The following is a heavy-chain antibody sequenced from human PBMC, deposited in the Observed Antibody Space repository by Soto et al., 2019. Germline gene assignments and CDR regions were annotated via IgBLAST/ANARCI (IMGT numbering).Heavy chain of an antibody. CDR3: AKDMSSGGLSGDAFDI. CDR2: ISWNSGSI. D-gene: IGHD2-15*01. V-gene: IGHV3-9*01. Sequence: GGSLRLSCAASGFTFDDYAMHWVRQAPGKGLEWVSGISWNSGSIGYADSVKGRFTISRDNAKNSLYLQMNSLRAEDTALYYCAKDMSSGGLSGDAFDIWGQGTMVTVSS. J-gene: IGHJ3*02. CDR1: GFTFDDYA.